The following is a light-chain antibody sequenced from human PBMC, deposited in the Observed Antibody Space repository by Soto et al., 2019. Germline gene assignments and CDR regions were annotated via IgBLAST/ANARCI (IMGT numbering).Light chain of an antibody. CDR2: EVS. Sequence: QSALTQPPSASGSPGQSFTISCTGTSSDVGGYNYVSWYQQHPGKAPKLMIYEVSKRPSGVPDRFSCSKSGNTASLTVSGLQAEDEADYYCSSYAGSNNLVFGGGTKLTVL. CDR1: SSDVGGYNY. J-gene: IGLJ2*01. CDR3: SSYAGSNNLV. V-gene: IGLV2-8*01.